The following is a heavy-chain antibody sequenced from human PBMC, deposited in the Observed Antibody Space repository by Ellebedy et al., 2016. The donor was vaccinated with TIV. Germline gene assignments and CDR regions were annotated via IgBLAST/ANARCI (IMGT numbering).Heavy chain of an antibody. Sequence: ASVKVSXKASGYTFTSYGISWVRQAPGQGLEWMGWISAYNGNTNYAQKLQGRVTMTTDTSTSTAYMELSRLRSDDTAVYSCSREQEMVRGVMVVWGQGTTVTVSS. D-gene: IGHD3-10*01. V-gene: IGHV1-18*01. CDR1: GYTFTSYG. CDR3: SREQEMVRGVMVV. J-gene: IGHJ6*02. CDR2: ISAYNGNT.